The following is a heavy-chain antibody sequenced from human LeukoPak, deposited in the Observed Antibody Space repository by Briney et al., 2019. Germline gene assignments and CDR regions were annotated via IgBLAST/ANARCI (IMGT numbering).Heavy chain of an antibody. CDR3: AKDKLPFLDAFDI. CDR1: GLTLADYA. V-gene: IGHV3-9*01. J-gene: IGHJ3*02. CDR2: SSWNSVTI. D-gene: IGHD6-6*01. Sequence: GRSLRLSCAASGLTLADYAMHSVPHTPQKSLGRVSGSSWNSVTIGYADSVKGRFTISRDNAKNSLYLQMNSLRAEDTALYYCAKDKLPFLDAFDIWGQGTMGTVSS.